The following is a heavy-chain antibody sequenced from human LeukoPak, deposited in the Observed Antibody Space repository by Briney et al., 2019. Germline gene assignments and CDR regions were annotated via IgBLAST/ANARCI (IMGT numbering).Heavy chain of an antibody. CDR1: GFTFSSYS. V-gene: IGHV3-21*01. Sequence: GGSLRLSCAASGFTFSSYSMNWVRQAPGKGLEWVSSISSSSSYIYYADSVKGRFTISRDNAKNSLYLQMNSLGAEDTAVYYCARDRGYSGYDLYGFDYWGQGTLVTVSS. D-gene: IGHD5-12*01. CDR3: ARDRGYSGYDLYGFDY. J-gene: IGHJ4*02. CDR2: ISSSSSYI.